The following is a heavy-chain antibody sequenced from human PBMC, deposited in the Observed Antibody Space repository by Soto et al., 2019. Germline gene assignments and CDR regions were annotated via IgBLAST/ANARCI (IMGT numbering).Heavy chain of an antibody. D-gene: IGHD6-13*01. Sequence: PVKVSCKASGGTFSSYSISWVRQAPGQGLEWMGGIIPIFGTANYAQKFQGRVTITADESTSTAYMELSSLRSENTAVYYCARSGFPGIAAYWGQGTLVTSPQ. V-gene: IGHV1-69*13. CDR2: IIPIFGTA. J-gene: IGHJ4*02. CDR1: GGTFSSYS. CDR3: ARSGFPGIAAY.